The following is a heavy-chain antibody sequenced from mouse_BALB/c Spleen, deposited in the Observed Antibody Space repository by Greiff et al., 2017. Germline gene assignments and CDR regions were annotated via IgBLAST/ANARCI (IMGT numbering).Heavy chain of an antibody. V-gene: IGHV1S56*01. D-gene: IGHD1-1*01. CDR3: ARNWDTTVVGTVDY. J-gene: IGHJ2*01. Sequence: VQLQQSGAELVKPGASVKLSCKASGYTFTSYDINWVRQRPEQGLEWIGWIFPGDGSTKYNEKFKGKATLTTDKSSSTAYMQLSRLTSEDSAVYFCARNWDTTVVGTVDYWGQGTTLTVSS. CDR2: IFPGDGST. CDR1: GYTFTSYD.